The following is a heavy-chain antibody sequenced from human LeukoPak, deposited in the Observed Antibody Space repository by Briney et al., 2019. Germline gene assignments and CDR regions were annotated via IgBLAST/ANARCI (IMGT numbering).Heavy chain of an antibody. V-gene: IGHV4-34*01. J-gene: IGHJ5*02. Sequence: PETLCLTCAVYGGSLGGYFCSWIPQPRGKGLEWIGEFSHSGSTNYTPSINSRVTISVDTSQNQFSLKLSSVTAADAAVYYCARLLGDLVVVAHNWLDPWGQGTLVTVSS. CDR3: ARLLGDLVVVAHNWLDP. D-gene: IGHD2-15*01. CDR2: FSHSGST. CDR1: GGSLGGYF.